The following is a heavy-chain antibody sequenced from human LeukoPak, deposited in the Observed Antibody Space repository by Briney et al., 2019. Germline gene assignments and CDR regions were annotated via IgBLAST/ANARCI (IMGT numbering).Heavy chain of an antibody. Sequence: ASVTVACQVSGYTFTSYGISWVRQAHGQGLEWMGWISAYNGHTNYAQTLQGRDTMTTDTSTSTAYMERRSQRADYTDVYYFARNGITARWYSGYETDYWGQGTLVTVSS. J-gene: IGHJ4*02. CDR2: ISAYNGHT. CDR3: ARNGITARWYSGYETDY. CDR1: GYTFTSYG. D-gene: IGHD5-12*01. V-gene: IGHV1-18*01.